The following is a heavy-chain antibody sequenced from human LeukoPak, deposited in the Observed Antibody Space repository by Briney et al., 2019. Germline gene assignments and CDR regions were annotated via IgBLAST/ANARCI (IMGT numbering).Heavy chain of an antibody. CDR1: GFTFSSYA. J-gene: IGHJ6*02. Sequence: PGGSLRLSCAASGFTFSSYAMHWVRQAPGKGLEWVAVISYDGSNKYYADSVKGRFTISRDNSKNTLYLQMNSLRAEDTAVYYCARDLLRFLEWLYTTYYYYGIDVWGQGTTVTVSS. CDR3: ARDLLRFLEWLYTTYYYYGIDV. CDR2: ISYDGSNK. V-gene: IGHV3-30-3*01. D-gene: IGHD3-3*01.